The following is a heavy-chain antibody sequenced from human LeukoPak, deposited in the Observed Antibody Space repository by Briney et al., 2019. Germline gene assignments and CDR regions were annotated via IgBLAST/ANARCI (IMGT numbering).Heavy chain of an antibody. Sequence: PGGSLRLSCAASGFTFSSYAMSWVRQAPGKGLEWVSAISGSGGSTYYADSVKGRFTISRDNSKNTLYLQMNSLRAEDTAVYYCAKDPLQDCSGGSCPSPWFDPWGQGTLVTVSS. V-gene: IGHV3-23*01. D-gene: IGHD2-15*01. CDR3: AKDPLQDCSGGSCPSPWFDP. J-gene: IGHJ5*02. CDR2: ISGSGGST. CDR1: GFTFSSYA.